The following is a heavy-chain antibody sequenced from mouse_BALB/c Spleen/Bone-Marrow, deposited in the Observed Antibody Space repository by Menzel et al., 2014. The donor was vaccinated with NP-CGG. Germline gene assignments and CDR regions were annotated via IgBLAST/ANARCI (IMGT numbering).Heavy chain of an antibody. J-gene: IGHJ3*01. D-gene: IGHD2-13*01. Sequence: QVQLKQSGAELVKPGASVKLSCKASGYTFTSYYMYWVKQRPGQGLEWIGEINLGNGGTNFNEKFKGKATLTVDKSSSTAYMQLSSLTSEDSAVYYCTREGDSPFAYWGPRDSGHCLC. CDR3: TREGDSPFAY. CDR1: GYTFTSYY. V-gene: IGHV1S81*02. CDR2: INLGNGGT.